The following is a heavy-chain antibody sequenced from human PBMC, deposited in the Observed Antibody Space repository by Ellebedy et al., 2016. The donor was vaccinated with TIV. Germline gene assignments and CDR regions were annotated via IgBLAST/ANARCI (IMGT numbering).Heavy chain of an antibody. CDR3: AKAPYSAGWYSGGDY. J-gene: IGHJ4*02. Sequence: PGGSLRLSCAASGSTFSTYAMSWVRQAPGKGLEWISAISGSGESTYYTDSVKVRFTISRDNSKNTLYLQMNSLRVEDTATYYCAKAPYSAGWYSGGDYWGQGTLVTVSS. CDR2: ISGSGEST. V-gene: IGHV3-23*01. CDR1: GSTFSTYA. D-gene: IGHD6-13*01.